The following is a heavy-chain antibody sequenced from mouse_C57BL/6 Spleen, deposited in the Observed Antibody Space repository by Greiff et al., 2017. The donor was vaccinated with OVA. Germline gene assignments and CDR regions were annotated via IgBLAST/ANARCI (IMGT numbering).Heavy chain of an antibody. J-gene: IGHJ2*01. D-gene: IGHD1-1*02. Sequence: VQLQQPGTELVKPGASVKLSCKASGYTFTSYWVHWVKQRPGQGLAWIGNINPSNGGTNYNENFKNKATLTVDKSSSTDYMPLSILTSEDSAFYYCARSYGYSDYWGQGTTLTVSS. CDR1: GYTFTSYW. CDR3: ARSYGYSDY. V-gene: IGHV1-53*01. CDR2: INPSNGGT.